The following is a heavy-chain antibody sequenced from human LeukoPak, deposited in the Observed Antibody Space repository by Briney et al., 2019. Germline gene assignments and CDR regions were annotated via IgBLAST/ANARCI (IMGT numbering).Heavy chain of an antibody. CDR2: IYSGGST. V-gene: IGHV3-53*01. CDR3: ARGGMATTQSRGALDS. Sequence: GGSLRLSCAASGFTVSSNYMSWVRQAPGKGLEWVSVIYSGGSTYYADSVKGRFTISRDNSKNTLYLQMNSLRAEDTAVYYCARGGMATTQSRGALDSWGQGTLVTVSS. D-gene: IGHD5-24*01. CDR1: GFTVSSNY. J-gene: IGHJ5*02.